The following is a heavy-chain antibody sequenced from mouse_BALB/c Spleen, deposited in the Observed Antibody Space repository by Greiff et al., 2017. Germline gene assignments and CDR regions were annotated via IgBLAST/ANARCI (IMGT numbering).Heavy chain of an antibody. J-gene: IGHJ2*01. V-gene: IGHV1-9*01. Sequence: VKLQESGAELMKPGASVKISCKATGYTFSSYWIEWVKQRPGHGLEWIGEILPGSGSTNYNEKFKGKATFTADTSSNTAYMQLSSLTSEDTAVYYCAPPTGTAFYWGQGTTLTVSS. D-gene: IGHD4-1*02. CDR2: ILPGSGST. CDR3: APPTGTAFY. CDR1: GYTFSSYW.